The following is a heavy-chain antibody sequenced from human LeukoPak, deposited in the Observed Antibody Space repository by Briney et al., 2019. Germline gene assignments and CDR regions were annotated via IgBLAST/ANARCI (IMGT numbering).Heavy chain of an antibody. J-gene: IGHJ4*02. CDR3: ARDLSAYYGSGSYFY. Sequence: GGSLRLSCAASGFTSSSYWMSWVRQAPGKGLEWVANIKQDGSEKYYVDSVKGRFTISRDNAKISLYLQMNSLRAEDTAVYYCARDLSAYYGSGSYFYWGQGTLVTVSS. CDR1: GFTSSSYW. CDR2: IKQDGSEK. D-gene: IGHD3-10*01. V-gene: IGHV3-7*01.